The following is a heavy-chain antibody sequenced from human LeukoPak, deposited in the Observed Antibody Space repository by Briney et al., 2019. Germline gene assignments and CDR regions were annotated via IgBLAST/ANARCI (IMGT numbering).Heavy chain of an antibody. CDR3: TGQTRSCHDY. CDR1: GFSFSGSH. D-gene: IGHD6-13*01. V-gene: IGHV3-73*01. Sequence: GGSLKLSCAASGFSFSGSHMHWVRQAPGKGLEWVGHIRSSANNYATAYAASVEGRFTISRDDSKNTAYLQMNSLKTEDTAVYYCTGQTRSCHDYWGQGTLVTVSS. CDR2: IRSSANNYAT. J-gene: IGHJ4*02.